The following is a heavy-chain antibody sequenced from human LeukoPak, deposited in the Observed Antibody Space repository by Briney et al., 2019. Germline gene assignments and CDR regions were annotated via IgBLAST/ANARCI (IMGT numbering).Heavy chain of an antibody. V-gene: IGHV1-2*02. CDR2: INPNNGGT. CDR3: AVWKGYVDFWSGPFDY. CDR1: GYTFTGYY. J-gene: IGHJ4*02. D-gene: IGHD3-3*01. Sequence: EASLKVSCKAYGYTFTGYYMHWVRQAPGQGREWMGWINPNNGGTKYEQKFQGRVTMTRDTSISTGYMELSRLTSDDTAVYYCAVWKGYVDFWSGPFDYWGQGTLATVSS.